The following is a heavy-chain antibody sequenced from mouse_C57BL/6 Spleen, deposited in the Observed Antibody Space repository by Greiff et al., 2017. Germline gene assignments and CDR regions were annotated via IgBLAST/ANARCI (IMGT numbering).Heavy chain of an antibody. D-gene: IGHD1-1*01. CDR3: ARCGFDSSYAMDY. Sequence: VQLKQSGPELVKPGASVKIPCKASGYTFTDYNMDWVKQSPGKSLEWIGDINPNNGGTIYNQKFKGKATLTVDKSSSTAYMELRSLTSEDTAGYYCARCGFDSSYAMDYWGQGTSVTVSS. J-gene: IGHJ4*01. CDR1: GYTFTDYN. V-gene: IGHV1-18*01. CDR2: INPNNGGT.